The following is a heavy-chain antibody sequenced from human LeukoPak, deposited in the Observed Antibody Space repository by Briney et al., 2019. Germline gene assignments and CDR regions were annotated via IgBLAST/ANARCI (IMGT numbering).Heavy chain of an antibody. V-gene: IGHV4-61*01. D-gene: IGHD3-22*01. Sequence: SETLSLTCTVSGGSVNSGNYYWSWIRQPPGKGLEWIGYIYYSGSTYYYNPSLESRVTISLDTSKNQFSLKLNSLTAADTAVYYCARGGPLNYDSSGPRKTYFDYWGQGTLVTVSS. CDR1: GGSVNSGNYY. CDR2: IYYSGSTY. CDR3: ARGGPLNYDSSGPRKTYFDY. J-gene: IGHJ4*02.